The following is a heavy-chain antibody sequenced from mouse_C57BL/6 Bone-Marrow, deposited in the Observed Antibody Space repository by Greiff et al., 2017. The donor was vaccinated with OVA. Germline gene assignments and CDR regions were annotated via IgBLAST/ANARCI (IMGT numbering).Heavy chain of an antibody. Sequence: QVQLQQSGAELARPGASVKLSCKASGYTFTSYGISWVKQRTGQGLEWIGEIYPRSGNTYYNEKFKGKATLTADKSSSTAYMELRSLTSEDAAVYFCARYEGSIYYGFDYWGQGTTLTVSS. CDR2: IYPRSGNT. V-gene: IGHV1-81*01. D-gene: IGHD2-1*01. J-gene: IGHJ2*01. CDR3: ARYEGSIYYGFDY. CDR1: GYTFTSYG.